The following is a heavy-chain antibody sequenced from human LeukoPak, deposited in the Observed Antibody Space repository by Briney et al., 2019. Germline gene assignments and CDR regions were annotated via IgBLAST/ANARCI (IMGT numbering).Heavy chain of an antibody. Sequence: SETLSLTCTVSGGPISSSRYYGGWIRQPPGKGLEWIGSLYYSGNTYYNPSLKSRVTISVDTSKNQFSLKPSSVTAADTAVYYCARNIAVAGRGDYVDVWGKGTTVTIFS. V-gene: IGHV4-39*01. CDR1: GGPISSSRYY. D-gene: IGHD6-19*01. CDR2: LYYSGNT. J-gene: IGHJ6*03. CDR3: ARNIAVAGRGDYVDV.